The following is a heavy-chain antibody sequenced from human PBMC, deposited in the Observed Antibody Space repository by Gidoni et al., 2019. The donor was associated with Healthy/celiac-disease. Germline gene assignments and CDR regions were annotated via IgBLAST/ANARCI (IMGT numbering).Heavy chain of an antibody. CDR1: GFTVSSNY. CDR3: ASSSGWYADAFDI. D-gene: IGHD6-19*01. V-gene: IGHV3-53*04. CDR2: IYSGGST. J-gene: IGHJ3*02. Sequence: EVQLVESGGGLVQPGGSLRLSCAASGFTVSSNYMSWVSQAPGKGLEWVSVIYSGGSTYYADSVKGRFTISRHNSKNTLYLQMNSLRAEDTAVYYCASSSGWYADAFDIWGQGTMVTVSS.